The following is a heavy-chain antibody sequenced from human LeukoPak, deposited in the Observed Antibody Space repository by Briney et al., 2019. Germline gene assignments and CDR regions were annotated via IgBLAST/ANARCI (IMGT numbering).Heavy chain of an antibody. J-gene: IGHJ6*03. CDR3: ARVMRDELLWFGENYYYMDV. V-gene: IGHV3-30*03. D-gene: IGHD3-10*01. CDR2: TSYDGGNK. CDR1: GFTFSSYG. Sequence: GGSLRLSCAASGFTFSSYGIHWVRQAPGKGLEWVALTSYDGGNKYYADSVKGRFSISRDNSKNTLYLQMNSLRAEDTAVYYCARVMRDELLWFGENYYYMDVWGKGTTVTISS.